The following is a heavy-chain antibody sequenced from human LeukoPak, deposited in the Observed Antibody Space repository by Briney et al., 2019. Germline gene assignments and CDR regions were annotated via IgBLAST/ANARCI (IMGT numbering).Heavy chain of an antibody. Sequence: SETLSLTCAVSGGSLSPHYWSWIRQPLGKGLEWIGEINNRGTTNYSPSLKSRVTISVDTSKNRFSLKLTSVTAADTAMYYCARVPLWWLTPFDYWGQGTLATVSS. D-gene: IGHD5-12*01. CDR1: GGSLSPHY. CDR2: INNRGTT. J-gene: IGHJ4*02. V-gene: IGHV4-34*01. CDR3: ARVPLWWLTPFDY.